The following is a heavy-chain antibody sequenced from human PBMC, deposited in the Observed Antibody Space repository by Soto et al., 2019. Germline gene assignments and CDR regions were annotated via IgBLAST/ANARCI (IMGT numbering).Heavy chain of an antibody. J-gene: IGHJ4*02. CDR1: GYTFTNYA. CDR3: VRDLAAAGPFDC. Sequence: QVQLVQSGAEVKKPGASVKVSCKASGYTFTNYAFSWVRQAPGQGLEWMGWISAYNGNTNYPQKLQGRVTMTTDTSTSRAYMELRSLRSDDTAVYYCVRDLAAAGPFDCWGQGTLVTVSS. D-gene: IGHD6-13*01. CDR2: ISAYNGNT. V-gene: IGHV1-18*01.